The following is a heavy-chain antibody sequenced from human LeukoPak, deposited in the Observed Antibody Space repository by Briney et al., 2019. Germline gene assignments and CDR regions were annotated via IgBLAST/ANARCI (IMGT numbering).Heavy chain of an antibody. CDR2: IYPDDSDT. Sequence: HGESLKISCKGSGYSFASSWIGWVRQMPGKGLEGMGIIYPDDSDTRYSPSFEGQITISVDKSISTAYLQWSSLKASDTAVYYCARHGHCTNGVCYSNYYYYMDVWGKGTTVTVSS. V-gene: IGHV5-51*01. CDR1: GYSFASSW. CDR3: ARHGHCTNGVCYSNYYYYMDV. D-gene: IGHD2-8*01. J-gene: IGHJ6*03.